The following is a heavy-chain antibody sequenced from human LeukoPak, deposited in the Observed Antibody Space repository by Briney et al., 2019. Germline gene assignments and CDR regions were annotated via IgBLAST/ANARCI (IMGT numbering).Heavy chain of an antibody. CDR3: ARSDGYGLVGI. J-gene: IGHJ3*02. D-gene: IGHD3-10*01. CDR2: IYASGNT. Sequence: PSETLSLTCTVSGGSISSDYWSWIRQPAGKGLECIGHIYASGNTNYNPSLKSRVTMSIDTSKNQFSLNLSSVTAADTAVYYCARSDGYGLVGIWGQGTMVTVSS. CDR1: GGSISSDY. V-gene: IGHV4-4*07.